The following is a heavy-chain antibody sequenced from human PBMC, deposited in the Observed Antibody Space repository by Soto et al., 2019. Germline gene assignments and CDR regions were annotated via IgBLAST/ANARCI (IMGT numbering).Heavy chain of an antibody. J-gene: IGHJ5*02. D-gene: IGHD4-17*01. V-gene: IGHV4-59*01. CDR2: IYYSGST. CDR3: ARLPWADYGGIFDP. CDR1: GGSISNYY. Sequence: PSGTLSLTCTVSGGSISNYYWTWIRHPPGKKLEWIGYIYYSGSTNYNPSLKSRVTTSVDTSKNQFSLKLYSVTTADTAMYYCARLPWADYGGIFDPWGQGTLVTVSS.